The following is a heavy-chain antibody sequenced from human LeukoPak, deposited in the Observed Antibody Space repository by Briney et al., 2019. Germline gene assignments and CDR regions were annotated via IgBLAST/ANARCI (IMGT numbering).Heavy chain of an antibody. Sequence: SVKVSCKASGGTFSSYGFSWVRQAPGQGLEWMGGIIPIFGTANYAQKFQGRVTMTRDTSTSTVYMELSSLRSEDTAVYYCARGTRDGYNPEYYFDYWGQGTLVTVSS. CDR1: GGTFSSYG. D-gene: IGHD5-24*01. CDR2: IIPIFGTA. V-gene: IGHV1-69*05. J-gene: IGHJ4*02. CDR3: ARGTRDGYNPEYYFDY.